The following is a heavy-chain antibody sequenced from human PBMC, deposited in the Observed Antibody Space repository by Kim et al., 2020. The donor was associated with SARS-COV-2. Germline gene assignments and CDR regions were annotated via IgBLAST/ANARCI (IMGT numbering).Heavy chain of an antibody. Sequence: YNPPLKSRVTLSVDPSKNAFSLKLSSVTAADTAVYYCARRATTFYGMDVWGQGTTVTVSS. D-gene: IGHD1-26*01. V-gene: IGHV4-39*01. CDR3: ARRATTFYGMDV. J-gene: IGHJ6*02.